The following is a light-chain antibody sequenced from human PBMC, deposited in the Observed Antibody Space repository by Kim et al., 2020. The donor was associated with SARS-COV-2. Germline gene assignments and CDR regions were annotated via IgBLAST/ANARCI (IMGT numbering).Light chain of an antibody. Sequence: ENLLTQSPDTLSLSPGERATLSCRASQSVDSSFLAWYQQTPGQAPRLLIYRASSRATGIPDRFSGSGSGTDFTLTISRLEPEDFAVYYCQYYARCTFGQGTRLEIK. CDR3: QYYARCT. V-gene: IGKV3-20*01. J-gene: IGKJ5*01. CDR1: QSVDSSF. CDR2: RAS.